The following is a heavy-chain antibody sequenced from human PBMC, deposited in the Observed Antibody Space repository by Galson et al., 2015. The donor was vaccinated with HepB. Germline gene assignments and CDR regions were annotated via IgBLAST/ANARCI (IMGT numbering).Heavy chain of an antibody. CDR3: ARESQWRPGGRNSRFDP. V-gene: IGHV3-23*01. CDR1: GFTFSSYA. J-gene: IGHJ5*02. D-gene: IGHD2-15*01. Sequence: SLRLSCAASGFTFSSYAMNWVRQAPGEGLEWVSVSSGSGGVTYYADSVKGRFTISRDNSKNKVYLQMSSLRAEDTAIYYCARESQWRPGGRNSRFDPWGQGTLVTVSS. CDR2: SSGSGGVT.